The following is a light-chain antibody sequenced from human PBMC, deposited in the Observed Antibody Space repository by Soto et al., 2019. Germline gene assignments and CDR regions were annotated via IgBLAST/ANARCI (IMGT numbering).Light chain of an antibody. Sequence: EVVLTQSPGTLSLSPGERATLSCRASQSVSSSFLAWYQQKPGQAPRLLIYAASTGATGIPARFRGSGSGTDFTLTISSLEPEDSAVYFCHQYADSPQTFGQGTKVDIK. V-gene: IGKV3-20*01. J-gene: IGKJ2*01. CDR1: QSVSSSF. CDR2: AAS. CDR3: HQYADSPQT.